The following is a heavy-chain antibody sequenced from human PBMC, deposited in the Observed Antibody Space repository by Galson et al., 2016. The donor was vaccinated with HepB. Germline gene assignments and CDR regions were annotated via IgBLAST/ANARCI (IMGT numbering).Heavy chain of an antibody. J-gene: IGHJ6*02. CDR1: GFTFSSYA. Sequence: SLRLSCAASGFTFSSYAMHWVRQAPGKGLEWVAIISYDGSNKYYADAVKGRFTISRDNSKNTLYLQMNSLRAEDTAVYYCARVSVSVADFSTNYYYGMDVWGQGTTVTVSS. D-gene: IGHD3-3*01. CDR2: ISYDGSNK. V-gene: IGHV3-30*04. CDR3: ARVSVSVADFSTNYYYGMDV.